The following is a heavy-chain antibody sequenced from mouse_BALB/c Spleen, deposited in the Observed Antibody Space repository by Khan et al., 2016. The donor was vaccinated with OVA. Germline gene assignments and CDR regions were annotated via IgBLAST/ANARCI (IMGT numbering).Heavy chain of an antibody. CDR3: ARRDIYYDGSSYGYYFDY. J-gene: IGHJ2*01. CDR2: INTYTGEP. Sequence: QIQLVQSGPELKKPGETVKISCKASGYTFTNYGMNWVKQAPGKGLKWMGWINTYTGEPTYADDFKGRFAFSLATSASTAYLQINNLKNEDTATYYCARRDIYYDGSSYGYYFDYWGQGTTLTVSS. D-gene: IGHD1-1*01. V-gene: IGHV9-3-1*01. CDR1: GYTFTNYG.